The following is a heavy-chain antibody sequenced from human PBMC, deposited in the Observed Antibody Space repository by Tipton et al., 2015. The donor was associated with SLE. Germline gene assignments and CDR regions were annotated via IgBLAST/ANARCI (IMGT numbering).Heavy chain of an antibody. CDR3: ARHFSLYGSSDF. CDR1: GYSFSNFW. Sequence: VQLVQSGAEVKKPGESLRISCQASGYSFSNFWISWVRQIPGKGLEWLGRIDPTDSYTKYSPSFEGHITISADKSISTAYLHWSSLKASDTAMFYCARHFSLYGSSDFWGQGTLVTVSS. CDR2: IDPTDSYT. V-gene: IGHV5-10-1*01. D-gene: IGHD2-2*01. J-gene: IGHJ4*02.